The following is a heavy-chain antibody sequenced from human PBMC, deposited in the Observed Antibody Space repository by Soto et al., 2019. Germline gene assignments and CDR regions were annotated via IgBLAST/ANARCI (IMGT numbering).Heavy chain of an antibody. D-gene: IGHD6-19*01. CDR3: ARREQWLENFDY. Sequence: QVQLVQSGAEVKKPGASVKVSCKTSGYTFTGYYIHWIRQAPGQGLEWMGGINPNSGDTNYSQDFQGRVTMTSATSFTTAYVELPRLRSDDTAVYYCARREQWLENFDYWGQGTLVTVSS. J-gene: IGHJ4*02. CDR2: INPNSGDT. CDR1: GYTFTGYY. V-gene: IGHV1-2*02.